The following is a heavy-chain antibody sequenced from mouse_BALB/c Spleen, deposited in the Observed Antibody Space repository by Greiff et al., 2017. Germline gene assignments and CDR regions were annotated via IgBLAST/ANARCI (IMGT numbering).Heavy chain of an antibody. J-gene: IGHJ4*01. D-gene: IGHD2-1*01. Sequence: QVHVKQSGPELVKPGASVKISCKASGYTFTDYYINWVKQKPGQGLEWIGWIYPGSGNTKYNEKFKGKATLTVDTSSSTAYMQLSSLTSEDTAVYFCASYGNYIYYYAMDYWGQGTSVTVSS. CDR1: GYTFTDYY. CDR2: IYPGSGNT. V-gene: IGHV1-84*02. CDR3: ASYGNYIYYYAMDY.